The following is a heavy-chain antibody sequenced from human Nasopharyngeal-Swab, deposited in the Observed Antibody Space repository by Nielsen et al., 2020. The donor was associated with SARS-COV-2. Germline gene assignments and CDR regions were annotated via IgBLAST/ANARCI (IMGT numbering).Heavy chain of an antibody. CDR1: GFTFGSFG. Sequence: GESLKISCAGSGFTFGSFGMTWVRQAPGKGLEWVSYISPSSGYIYYAESLKGRFTISRDNGKNSVYLQMNSLRADDTAVYFCARQDRFYYYLDVWGKGTTVTSP. V-gene: IGHV3-21*01. CDR3: ARQDRFYYYLDV. J-gene: IGHJ6*03. CDR2: ISPSSGYI. D-gene: IGHD3-3*01.